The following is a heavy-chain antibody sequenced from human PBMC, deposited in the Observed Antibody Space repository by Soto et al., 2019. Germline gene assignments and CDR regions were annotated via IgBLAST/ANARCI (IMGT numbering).Heavy chain of an antibody. CDR3: AKDIASIFGVVIPARGFDP. D-gene: IGHD3-3*02. V-gene: IGHV3-43*01. Sequence: GGSLRLSCAASGFTFDDYTMHWVRQAPGKGLEWVSLISWDGGSTYYADSVKGRFTISRDNSKNSLYLQMNSLRTEDTALYYCAKDIASIFGVVIPARGFDPWGQGTLVTSPQ. CDR2: ISWDGGST. CDR1: GFTFDDYT. J-gene: IGHJ5*02.